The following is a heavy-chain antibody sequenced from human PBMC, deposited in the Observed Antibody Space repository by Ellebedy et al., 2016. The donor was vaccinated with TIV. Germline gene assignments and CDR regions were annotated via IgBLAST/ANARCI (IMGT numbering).Heavy chain of an antibody. CDR1: GGSISSSSYY. CDR3: ATLGIAAAGTNYFDY. V-gene: IGHV4-39*07. D-gene: IGHD6-13*01. CDR2: IYYSGST. J-gene: IGHJ4*02. Sequence: SETLSLXCTVSGGSISSSSYYWGWIRQPPGKGLEWIGSIYYSGSTYYNPSLKSRVTISVDTSKNQFSLKLSSVTAEDTAVYYCATLGIAAAGTNYFDYWGQGTLVTVSS.